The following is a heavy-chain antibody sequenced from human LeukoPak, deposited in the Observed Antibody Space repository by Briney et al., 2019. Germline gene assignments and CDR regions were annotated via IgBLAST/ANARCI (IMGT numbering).Heavy chain of an antibody. V-gene: IGHV4-38-2*02. Sequence: SETLSLTCTVSGYSISSGNYWDWIRQPPVKGLEWIGSIYHSGSTYYNPSLKSRVTISVDTSKNQFSLKLSSVTAADTAVYYCAKRYCSSTTCYDDRGAFDYWGQGTLVTVSS. D-gene: IGHD2-2*01. CDR3: AKRYCSSTTCYDDRGAFDY. J-gene: IGHJ4*02. CDR2: IYHSGST. CDR1: GYSISSGNY.